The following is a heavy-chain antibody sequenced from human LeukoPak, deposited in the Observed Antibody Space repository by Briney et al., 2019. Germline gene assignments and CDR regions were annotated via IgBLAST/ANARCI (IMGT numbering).Heavy chain of an antibody. J-gene: IGHJ4*02. V-gene: IGHV3-23*01. D-gene: IGHD3-22*01. Sequence: GGSLRLSCAASGFTFSSYAMSWVRQAPGKGLEWVSAISGSGGSTYYADSVKGRFTISRDNSKNTLYLQMNSLRAEDTAVYYCAKVKSGGYYASSGYLDYWGQGTLVTVSS. CDR3: AKVKSGGYYASSGYLDY. CDR2: ISGSGGST. CDR1: GFTFSSYA.